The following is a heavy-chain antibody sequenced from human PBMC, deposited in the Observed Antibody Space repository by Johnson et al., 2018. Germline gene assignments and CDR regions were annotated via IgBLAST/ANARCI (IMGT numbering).Heavy chain of an antibody. V-gene: IGHV3-33*01. D-gene: IGHD1/OR15-1a*01. J-gene: IGHJ1*01. CDR2: IWSDGSNK. CDR1: GFTFSRSA. CDR3: ARDQWAGGWNNGYFQH. Sequence: VQLVESGGGVVQPGRSLRLSCGASGFTFSRSAMHWVRQAPAKGLEWMAVIWSDGSNKYYANTVEGRFTIARDTSMNTLFLQMDSLRHEDTAVYYCARDQWAGGWNNGYFQHWGQGTLVTVSS.